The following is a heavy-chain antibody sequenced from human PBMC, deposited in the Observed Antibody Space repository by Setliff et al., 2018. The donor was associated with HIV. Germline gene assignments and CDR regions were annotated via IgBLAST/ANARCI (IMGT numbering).Heavy chain of an antibody. CDR2: ISSSGSTI. CDR3: ARGLYCSGGSCYSLWLNWFDP. V-gene: IGHV3-11*04. D-gene: IGHD2-15*01. J-gene: IGHJ5*02. Sequence: PGGSLRLSCAASGFTFSDYYMSWVRQAPGKGLEGVSYISSSGSTIYYADSVKGRFTISRDNAKNSLYLQMNSLRAEDTAVYYCARGLYCSGGSCYSLWLNWFDPWGQGTLVTVSS. CDR1: GFTFSDYY.